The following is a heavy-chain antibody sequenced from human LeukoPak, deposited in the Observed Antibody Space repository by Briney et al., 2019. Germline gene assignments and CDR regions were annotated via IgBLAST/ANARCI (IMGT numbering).Heavy chain of an antibody. D-gene: IGHD3-3*01. CDR3: AGREYYDFWSGNFYGMDV. CDR2: INTNTGNP. V-gene: IGHV7-4-1*02. J-gene: IGHJ6*02. CDR1: GYTFTSYG. Sequence: ASVKVSCKASGYTFTSYGISWVRQAPGQGLEWMGWINTNTGNPTYAQGFTGRFVFSLDTSVSTAYLQISSLKAEDTAVYYCAGREYYDFWSGNFYGMDVWGQGTTVTVSS.